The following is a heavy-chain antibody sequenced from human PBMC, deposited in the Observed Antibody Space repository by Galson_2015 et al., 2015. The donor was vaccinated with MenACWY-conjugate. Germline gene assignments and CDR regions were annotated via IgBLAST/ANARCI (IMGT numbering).Heavy chain of an antibody. D-gene: IGHD7-27*01. CDR3: ARDQANWANWFDP. Sequence: SLRLSCAASGFTFSSYSMNWVRQAPGKGLEWVSSISSSSSYIYYADSVKGRFTISRDNAKDPLYLQMNSLRAEDTAVYYCARDQANWANWFDPWGQGTLVTVSS. CDR1: GFTFSSYS. J-gene: IGHJ5*02. CDR2: ISSSSSYI. V-gene: IGHV3-21*01.